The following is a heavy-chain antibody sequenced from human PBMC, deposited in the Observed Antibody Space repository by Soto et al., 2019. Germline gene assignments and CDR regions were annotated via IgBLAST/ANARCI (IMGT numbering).Heavy chain of an antibody. CDR1: GRSMSSNY. J-gene: IGHJ4*02. CDR3: ARYRVALYFES. V-gene: IGHV4-59*01. D-gene: IGHD2-15*01. Sequence: SETLSLTCSVSGRSMSSNYWSWIRQSPDKGLEWLGYVFSGGTDYNPSIGGRVSMSVETSKSQFSLKLTSVTVADTAVYYGARYRVALYFESWGPGILVTVSS. CDR2: VFSGGT.